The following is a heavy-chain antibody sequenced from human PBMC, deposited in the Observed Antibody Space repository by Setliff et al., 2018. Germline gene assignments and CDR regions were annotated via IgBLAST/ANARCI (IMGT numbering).Heavy chain of an antibody. CDR3: TTDLTGTTSVDY. D-gene: IGHD1-7*01. CDR2: IKSKTDGGTT. J-gene: IGHJ4*02. CDR1: GLTFSTYW. Sequence: PGGSLRLSCAASGLTFSTYWMNWVRQATGKGLEWVVRIKSKTDGGTTDYAAPVKGRFTISRDDSKNTLYLQMNSLKTEDTAGYYCTTDLTGTTSVDYWGQGTLVTVSS. V-gene: IGHV3-15*01.